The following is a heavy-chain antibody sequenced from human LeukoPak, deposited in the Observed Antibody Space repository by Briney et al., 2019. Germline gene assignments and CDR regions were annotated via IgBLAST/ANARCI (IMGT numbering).Heavy chain of an antibody. D-gene: IGHD3-22*01. V-gene: IGHV4-61*02. Sequence: PSETLSLTCTVSGGSISSGSYYWRWIRQPAGNGLEWIGRIYTSGSTNYNPSLKSRVTISVDTSKNQFSLKLSSVTAADTAVYYCAKDPTHFRVWDDYDNTRLNYWGQGTLVTVSS. J-gene: IGHJ4*02. CDR2: IYTSGST. CDR1: GGSISSGSYY. CDR3: AKDPTHFRVWDDYDNTRLNY.